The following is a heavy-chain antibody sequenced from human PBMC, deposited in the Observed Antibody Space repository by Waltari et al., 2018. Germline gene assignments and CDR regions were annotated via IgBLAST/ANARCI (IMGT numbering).Heavy chain of an antibody. CDR2: LNNGGDYK. CDR3: ARGKAFDP. J-gene: IGHJ5*02. Sequence: VRLVESGGGRVEPGESLRLSCVGSGFSFDEYSMNWVRQAPGKGLEWVSSLNNGGDYKGYADSVEGRCTISRDNDKNTLYLQMNDLRVDDTAIYYCARGKAFDPWGQGTRVNVSS. V-gene: IGHV3-21*06. CDR1: GFSFDEYS.